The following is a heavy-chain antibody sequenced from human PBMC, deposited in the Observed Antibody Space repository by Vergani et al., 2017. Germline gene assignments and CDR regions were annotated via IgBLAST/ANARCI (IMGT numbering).Heavy chain of an antibody. V-gene: IGHV3-30*02. CDR2: TRYDGIVE. CDR1: GFTFTNYG. Sequence: QVQLVESGGGVVQPGGSLRLSCAASGFTFTNYGMHWVRQAPGKGLEWVAFTRYDGIVEYYGDSVRGRFTISRDNSKNTLYLQMNRLRPEDTAVYYCATAGAAYCRGAGCYDFFEYWGQGTLVTVAS. J-gene: IGHJ4*02. D-gene: IGHD2-15*01. CDR3: ATAGAAYCRGAGCYDFFEY.